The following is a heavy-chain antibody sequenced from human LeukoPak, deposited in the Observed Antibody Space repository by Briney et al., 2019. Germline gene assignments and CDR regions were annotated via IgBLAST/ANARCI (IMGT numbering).Heavy chain of an antibody. CDR2: INPNSGGT. J-gene: IGHJ4*02. Sequence: VASVKVSCKASGYTFTGYYMHWVRQAPGQGLEWMGWINPNSGGTNYAQKFQGRVTMTRDTSISTAYMELSRLRSDDTAVYYCARNYYDSSGYFGFDYWGQGTLVTVSS. D-gene: IGHD3-22*01. CDR1: GYTFTGYY. CDR3: ARNYYDSSGYFGFDY. V-gene: IGHV1-2*02.